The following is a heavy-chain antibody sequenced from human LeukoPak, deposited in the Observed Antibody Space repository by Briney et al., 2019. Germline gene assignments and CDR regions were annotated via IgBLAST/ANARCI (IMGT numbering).Heavy chain of an antibody. CDR1: GGTFSSYV. D-gene: IGHD3-9*01. J-gene: IGHJ3*02. CDR3: ARDRTILTGDAFDI. V-gene: IGHV1-69*01. Sequence: SVKVSCKASGGTFSSYVISWVRQAPGQGLEWMGGIIPIFGTANYAQKFQGRVTITADESTSTAYMELSSLRSEDTAVYCCARDRTILTGDAFDIWGQGTMVTVSS. CDR2: IIPIFGTA.